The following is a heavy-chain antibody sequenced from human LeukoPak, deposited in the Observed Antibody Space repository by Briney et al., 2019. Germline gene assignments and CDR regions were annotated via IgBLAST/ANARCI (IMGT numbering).Heavy chain of an antibody. CDR2: IYSGGST. CDR3: AKDLFRFKALVALDN. V-gene: IGHV3-53*05. D-gene: IGHD1-26*01. J-gene: IGHJ3*02. Sequence: PGGSLRLSCAASGFTVSSNYMSWVRQAPWKGLEWVSVIYSGGSTYYADSVKGRFTISRDNAKNSLYLHMNSLRAEDAAFYYCAKDLFRFKALVALDNWGQGTMVTVSS. CDR1: GFTVSSNY.